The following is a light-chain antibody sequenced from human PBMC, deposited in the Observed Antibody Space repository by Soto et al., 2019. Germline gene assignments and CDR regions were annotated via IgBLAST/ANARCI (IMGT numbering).Light chain of an antibody. J-gene: IGKJ1*01. Sequence: DIQMTQSPSSLSASVGDRVTITCRASQGISNYLAWYQQKPGKVPKLLIYLTSTLQSGVPSRFSGSGSGTDFTITISSLQPEDVATYYCQKYNSAPWTFGQGTKVEI. CDR2: LTS. CDR1: QGISNY. CDR3: QKYNSAPWT. V-gene: IGKV1-27*01.